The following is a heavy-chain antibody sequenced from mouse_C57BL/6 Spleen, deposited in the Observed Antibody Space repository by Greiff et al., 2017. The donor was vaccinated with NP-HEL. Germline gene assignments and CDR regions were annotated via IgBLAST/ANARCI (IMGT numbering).Heavy chain of an antibody. CDR1: GYTFTDYY. V-gene: IGHV1-26*01. D-gene: IGHD1-1*01. J-gene: IGHJ3*01. CDR2: INPNNGGT. Sequence: VQLQQSGPELVKPGASVKISCKASGYTFTDYYMNWVKQSHGKSLEWIGDINPNNGGTSYNQKFKGKATLTVDKSSSTAYMELRSLTSEDSAVYYCARERYYCGSSAFAYWGQGTLVTVSA. CDR3: ARERYYCGSSAFAY.